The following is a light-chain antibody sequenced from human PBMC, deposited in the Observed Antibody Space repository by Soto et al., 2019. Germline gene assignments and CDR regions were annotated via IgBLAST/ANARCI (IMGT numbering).Light chain of an antibody. CDR2: EAS. V-gene: IGKV3-11*01. Sequence: EIVLTQSPATLSLSPGERATLSCRASQSVNNFLAWYQQRPGQAPRLLMYEASNRATGVPARFSGSGSGTDFTLSISSLRPEDFAIYYCQQSYNTPWTFGQGTKVDIK. J-gene: IGKJ1*01. CDR1: QSVNNF. CDR3: QQSYNTPWT.